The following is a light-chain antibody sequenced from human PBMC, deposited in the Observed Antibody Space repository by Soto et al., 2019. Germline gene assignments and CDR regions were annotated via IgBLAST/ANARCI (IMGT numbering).Light chain of an antibody. V-gene: IGKV1-8*01. Sequence: AIQMTQSPSSLSASVGDRVTITCRASQSVRGYLNWYQQNPGKAPKVLIFGASSLQSGVPSRFSGSGSGTDFTLTISCLQSEDFATYYCQQYYSYPLTFGGGTKVDIK. J-gene: IGKJ4*01. CDR2: GAS. CDR1: QSVRGY. CDR3: QQYYSYPLT.